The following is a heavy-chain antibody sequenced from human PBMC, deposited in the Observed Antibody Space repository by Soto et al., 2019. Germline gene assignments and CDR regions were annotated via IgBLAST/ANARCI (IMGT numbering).Heavy chain of an antibody. CDR3: ARGGRITMVRGANRFDP. CDR2: INHSGST. V-gene: IGHV4-34*01. Sequence: PSETLSLTCAVYGGSFSGYCWSWIRQPPGKGLEWIGEINHSGSTNYNPSLKSRVTISVDTSKNQFSLKLSSVTAADTAVYYCARGGRITMVRGANRFDPWGQGTLVTVSS. CDR1: GGSFSGYC. D-gene: IGHD3-10*01. J-gene: IGHJ5*02.